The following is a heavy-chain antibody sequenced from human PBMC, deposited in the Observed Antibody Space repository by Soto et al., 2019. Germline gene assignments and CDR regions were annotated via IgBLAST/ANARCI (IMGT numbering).Heavy chain of an antibody. CDR1: GFTFSSYA. CDR2: ISGSGGST. Sequence: PGGSLRLSCAASGFTFSSYAMSWVRQAPGKGLKGISAISGSGGSTYYADSVKGRFTISRDNSKNTLYLQMNSLRAEDTAVYYCAKEGEYSSGWDNFDYWGQGTLVTVS. V-gene: IGHV3-23*01. D-gene: IGHD6-19*01. J-gene: IGHJ4*02. CDR3: AKEGEYSSGWDNFDY.